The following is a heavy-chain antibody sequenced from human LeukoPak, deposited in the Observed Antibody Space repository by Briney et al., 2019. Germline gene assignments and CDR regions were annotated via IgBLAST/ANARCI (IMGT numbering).Heavy chain of an antibody. Sequence: ATVKISCKASGYTFTDNYIHWVQQAPGKGLEWMGRVDPEDGERIYAEKFQGRVTITADTSTDTAYMELSSLRSEDTAVYYCATIRVGASQLFDYWGQGTLVTASS. J-gene: IGHJ4*02. D-gene: IGHD1-26*01. CDR3: ATIRVGASQLFDY. CDR1: GYTFTDNY. CDR2: VDPEDGER. V-gene: IGHV1-69-2*01.